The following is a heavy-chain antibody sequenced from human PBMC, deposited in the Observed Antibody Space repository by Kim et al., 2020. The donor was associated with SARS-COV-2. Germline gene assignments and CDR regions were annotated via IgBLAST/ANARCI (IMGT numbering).Heavy chain of an antibody. CDR3: ARDAAYDILTGYYPPSGLDV. D-gene: IGHD3-9*01. J-gene: IGHJ6*02. V-gene: IGHV4-61*01. CDR2: IYYSGST. Sequence: SETLSLTCTVSGGSVSSGSYYWSWIRQPPGKGLEWIGYIYYSGSTNYNPSLKSRVTISVDTSKNQFSLKLSSVTAADTGVYYCARDAAYDILTGYYPPSGLDVWGQGTTVTVSS. CDR1: GGSVSSGSYY.